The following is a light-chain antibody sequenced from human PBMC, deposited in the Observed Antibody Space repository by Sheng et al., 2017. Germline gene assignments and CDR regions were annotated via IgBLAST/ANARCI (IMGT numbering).Light chain of an antibody. CDR3: QAWDSSTGGEV. Sequence: SYELSQPPSVSLAPGQTARITCGGNNIGNKRVHWYQQKPGQAPLLVVYDDSDRPSGIPERFSGSNSGNTATLTISGTRPMDEADYYCQAWDSSTGGEVFGGGTTLTVL. J-gene: IGLJ2*01. CDR1: NIGNKR. CDR2: DDS. V-gene: IGLV3-21*02.